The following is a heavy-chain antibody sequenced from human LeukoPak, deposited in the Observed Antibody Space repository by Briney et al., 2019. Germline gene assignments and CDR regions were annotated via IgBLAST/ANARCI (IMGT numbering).Heavy chain of an antibody. CDR1: GYTFTSYG. CDR3: ARDYGGNSGWFDP. CDR2: MNPNSGNT. J-gene: IGHJ5*02. V-gene: IGHV1-8*02. D-gene: IGHD4-23*01. Sequence: GASVKVSCKASGYTFTSYGISWVRQAPGQGLEWIGWMNPNSGNTGYAQKFQGRVTLTRSTSISTAYMELRSLTSEDTAVYYCARDYGGNSGWFDPWGQGTLVTVSS.